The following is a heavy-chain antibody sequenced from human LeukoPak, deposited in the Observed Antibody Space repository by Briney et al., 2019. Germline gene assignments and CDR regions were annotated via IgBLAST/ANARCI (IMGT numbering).Heavy chain of an antibody. Sequence: PGGSLRLSCAASGFTVSSNYMSWVRQAPGKGLEWVSVIYSGGSTYYADSVKGRFTISRDNSKNTLYLQMNSLRAEDTAVYYCARVRLGYDSSGYYSYYFDYWGQGTLVTVSS. V-gene: IGHV3-53*01. D-gene: IGHD3-22*01. CDR3: ARVRLGYDSSGYYSYYFDY. CDR1: GFTVSSNY. J-gene: IGHJ4*02. CDR2: IYSGGST.